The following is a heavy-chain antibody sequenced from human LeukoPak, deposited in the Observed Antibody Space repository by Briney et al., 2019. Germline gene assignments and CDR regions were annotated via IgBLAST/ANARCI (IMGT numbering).Heavy chain of an antibody. Sequence: ASVKVSCKVSGYTLTELSMHWVRQAPGKGLEWMGGFDPEDGETIYAQKFQGRVTMTEDTSTDTAYMELSSLRSEDTAVYYCASGLAVAGYYGMDVLGQGTTVTVSS. CDR3: ASGLAVAGYYGMDV. CDR2: FDPEDGET. D-gene: IGHD6-19*01. CDR1: GYTLTELS. V-gene: IGHV1-24*01. J-gene: IGHJ6*02.